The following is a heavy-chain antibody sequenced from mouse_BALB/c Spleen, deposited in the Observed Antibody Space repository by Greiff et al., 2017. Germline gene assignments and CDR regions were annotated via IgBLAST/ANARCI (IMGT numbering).Heavy chain of an antibody. Sequence: QVQLQQSGPQLVRPGASVKISCKASGYSFTSYWMHWVKQRPGQGLEWIGMIDPSDSETRLNQKFKDKATLTVDKSSSTAYMQLSSPTSEDSAVYYCAREGGGYAMDYWGQGTSVTVSS. CDR2: IDPSDSET. CDR3: AREGGGYAMDY. J-gene: IGHJ4*01. CDR1: GYSFTSYW. V-gene: IGHV1S126*01.